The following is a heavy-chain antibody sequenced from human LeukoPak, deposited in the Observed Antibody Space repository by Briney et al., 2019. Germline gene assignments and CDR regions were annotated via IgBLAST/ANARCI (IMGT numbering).Heavy chain of an antibody. Sequence: SETLSLTCAVSGYSISSGYYWGWIRQPPGKGLEWIGSIYLSGSTYYNPSLKSRVTISVDTSKNQFSLKLSSVTAADTAVYYCARQSGLGELSTFDYWGQGTLVTVSS. CDR3: ARQSGLGELSTFDY. V-gene: IGHV4-38-2*01. CDR2: IYLSGST. J-gene: IGHJ4*02. D-gene: IGHD3-16*02. CDR1: GYSISSGYY.